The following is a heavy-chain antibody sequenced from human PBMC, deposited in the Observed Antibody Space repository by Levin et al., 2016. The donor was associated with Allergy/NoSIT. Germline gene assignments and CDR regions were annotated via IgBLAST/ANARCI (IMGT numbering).Heavy chain of an antibody. D-gene: IGHD3-22*01. Sequence: WIRQPPGKGLEWVSSISSSSSYIYYADSVKGRFTISRDNAKNSLYLQMNSLRAEDTAVYYCARESSSGYYYSLGNFDYWGQGTLVTSPQ. J-gene: IGHJ4*02. CDR2: ISSSSSYI. CDR3: ARESSSGYYYSLGNFDY. V-gene: IGHV3-21*01.